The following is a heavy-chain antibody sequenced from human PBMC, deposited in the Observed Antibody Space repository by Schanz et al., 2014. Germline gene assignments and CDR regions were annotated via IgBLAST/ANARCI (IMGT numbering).Heavy chain of an antibody. CDR2: IKSDGSST. J-gene: IGHJ4*02. V-gene: IGHV3-74*02. D-gene: IGHD1-1*01. Sequence: EVQLAESGGGLVQPGGSLRLSCAASGFTFSGFWMTWVRQAPGKGLEWVSRIKSDGSSTSYADSVKGRFTISRDKAKNALYLEMNRLRAEDTAVYCCAKIEQNEDWGQGTLXTVSS. CDR3: AKIEQNED. CDR1: GFTFSGFW.